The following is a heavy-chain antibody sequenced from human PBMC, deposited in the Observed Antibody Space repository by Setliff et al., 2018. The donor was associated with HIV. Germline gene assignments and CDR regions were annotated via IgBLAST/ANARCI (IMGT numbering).Heavy chain of an antibody. CDR1: GYTFTTYG. CDR3: ARDELYYGMDV. CDR2: INSYNGNT. V-gene: IGHV1-18*04. D-gene: IGHD1-26*01. J-gene: IGHJ6*02. Sequence: ASVKVSCKASGYTFTTYGVNWVRQAPGQGLEWMGWINSYNGNTKFAQKFQGRVTMTTDTSTTTAFMELRSLKADDTAVYYCARDELYYGMDVWGQGTTVTVSS.